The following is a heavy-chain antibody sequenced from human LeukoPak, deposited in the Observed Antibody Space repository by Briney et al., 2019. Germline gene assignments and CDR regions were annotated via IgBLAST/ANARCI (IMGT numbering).Heavy chain of an antibody. V-gene: IGHV4-39*07. J-gene: IGHJ6*03. Sequence: SETLSLTCTVSGGFISSSSYYWGWIRQPPGKGLEWIGSIYYSGSTYYNPSLKSRVTISVDTSKNQFSLKLSSVTAADTAVYYCARDRSRYSSSWYLSGDYYYYMDVWGKGTTVTVSS. CDR3: ARDRSRYSSSWYLSGDYYYYMDV. D-gene: IGHD6-13*01. CDR2: IYYSGST. CDR1: GGFISSSSYY.